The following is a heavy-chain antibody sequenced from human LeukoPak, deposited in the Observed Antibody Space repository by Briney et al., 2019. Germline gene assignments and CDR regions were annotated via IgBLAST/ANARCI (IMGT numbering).Heavy chain of an antibody. CDR3: TTARSY. CDR2: IKSKNDGGTT. V-gene: IGHV3-15*01. Sequence: GRSLRLSCAASGLSFSSYGMHWVRQAPGKGLEWVGRIKSKNDGGTTDYAAPVRGRFTISREDSKNTVYLEMNSLKTEDTGVYYCTTARSYCGQGTLVTVSA. J-gene: IGHJ4*02. CDR1: GLSFSSYG.